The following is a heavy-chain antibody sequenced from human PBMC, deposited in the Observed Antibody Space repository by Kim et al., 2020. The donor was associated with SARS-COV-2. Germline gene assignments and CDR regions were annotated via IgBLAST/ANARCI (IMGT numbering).Heavy chain of an antibody. J-gene: IGHJ5*02. Sequence: GGSLRLSCAASGFTFSDHYIDWVRQAPGKXLEWXGRSRNKANRYSTEXAXSVXGRFTIXRDDSENSLYLQMNSLKTXDTAXXYXRLGLYSEYHNWFDPWGQGTLVSV. CDR2: SRNKANRYST. D-gene: IGHD4-4*01. CDR3: RLGLYSEYHNWFDP. V-gene: IGHV3-72*01. CDR1: GFTFSDHY.